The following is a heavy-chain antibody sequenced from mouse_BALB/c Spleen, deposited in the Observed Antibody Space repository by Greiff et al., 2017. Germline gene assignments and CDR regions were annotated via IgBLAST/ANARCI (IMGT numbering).Heavy chain of an antibody. D-gene: IGHD1-1*01. J-gene: IGHJ2*01. CDR1: GYTFSSYW. Sequence: VQLQQSGAELMKPGASVKISCKATGYTFSSYWIEWVKQRPGHGLEWIGEILPGSGSTNYNEKFKGKATFTAVTSSNTAYMQLSSLTSEDSVVYYCARRATVVFDYWGQGTTLTVSS. V-gene: IGHV1-9*01. CDR3: ARRATVVFDY. CDR2: ILPGSGST.